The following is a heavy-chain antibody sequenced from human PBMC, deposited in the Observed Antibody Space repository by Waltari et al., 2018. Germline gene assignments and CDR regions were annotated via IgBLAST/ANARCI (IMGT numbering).Heavy chain of an antibody. CDR1: GYSISSGYY. CDR2: IYHSGST. CDR3: ASGGSSWYFDY. V-gene: IGHV4-38-2*01. D-gene: IGHD6-13*01. Sequence: QVQLQESGPGLVKPSETLSLTCAVSGYSISSGYYWGWIRQPPGKGLEWIGSIYHSGSTYYNPSLKSRVTISVDTSKNQFSLKLSSVTAADTAVYYCASGGSSWYFDYWGQGTLVTVSS. J-gene: IGHJ4*02.